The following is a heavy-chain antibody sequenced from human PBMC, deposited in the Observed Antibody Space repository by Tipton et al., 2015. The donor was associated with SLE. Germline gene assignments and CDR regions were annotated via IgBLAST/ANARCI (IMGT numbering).Heavy chain of an antibody. Sequence: TLSLTCTVSGGSISSHYWSWIRQPPGKGLEWSGYISYSETTNYNPSLKSRVTISVDTSKNQLSLKLRSVTAADTAVYYCAGAWQGYCSGGTCYVLDYWGQGTLVTVSS. D-gene: IGHD2-15*01. CDR1: GGSISSHY. CDR2: ISYSETT. CDR3: AGAWQGYCSGGTCYVLDY. V-gene: IGHV4-59*11. J-gene: IGHJ4*02.